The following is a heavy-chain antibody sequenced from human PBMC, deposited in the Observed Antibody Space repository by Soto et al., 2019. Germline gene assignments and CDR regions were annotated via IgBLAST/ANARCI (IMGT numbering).Heavy chain of an antibody. Sequence: QVQLQESGPGLVKPSETLSLTCTVSGGSISSYYWSWIRQPPGKGLEWIGYIYYSGSTNYNPSLTRRVTLSVDTSKTPLSRKLSSVTAADTAVYYCARRYGYRFDYWGQGTLVTVSS. CDR1: GGSISSYY. D-gene: IGHD1-1*01. J-gene: IGHJ4*02. CDR2: IYYSGST. V-gene: IGHV4-59*08. CDR3: ARRYGYRFDY.